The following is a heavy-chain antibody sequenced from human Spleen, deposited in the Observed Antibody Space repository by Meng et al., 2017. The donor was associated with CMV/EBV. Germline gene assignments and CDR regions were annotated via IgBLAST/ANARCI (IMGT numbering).Heavy chain of an antibody. CDR3: ARNITHYDFWSGYYYFMGPNYYYGMDV. V-gene: IGHV1-8*01. CDR2: MNPNSGNT. J-gene: IGHJ6*02. CDR1: GYTFTSYD. Sequence: ASVKVSCKASGYTFTSYDINWVRQATGQGLEWMGWMNPNSGNTGYAQKFQGRVTMTRNTSISTAYMELSSLGSEDTAVYYCARNITHYDFWSGYYYFMGPNYYYGMDVWGQGTTVTVSS. D-gene: IGHD3-3*01.